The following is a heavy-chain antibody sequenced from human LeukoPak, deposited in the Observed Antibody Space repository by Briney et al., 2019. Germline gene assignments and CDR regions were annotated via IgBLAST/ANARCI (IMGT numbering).Heavy chain of an antibody. CDR1: GGTFSSYA. J-gene: IGHJ4*02. Sequence: ASVKVSCKASGGTFSSYAISWVRQAPGQGLEWMGRIIPIFGTANYAQKFQGRVTITADKSTSTAYMELSSLRSEDTAVYYCAIVVVAGSFDYWGQGNLVTVSS. CDR2: IIPIFGTA. CDR3: AIVVVAGSFDY. V-gene: IGHV1-69*06. D-gene: IGHD2-15*01.